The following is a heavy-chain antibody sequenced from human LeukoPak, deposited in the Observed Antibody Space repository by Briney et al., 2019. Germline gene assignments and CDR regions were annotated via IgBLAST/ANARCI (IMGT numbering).Heavy chain of an antibody. V-gene: IGHV3-21*01. D-gene: IGHD5-18*01. CDR2: ISSSSSYI. Sequence: KPGGSLRLSCAASGFIFSSYNMNWVRQAPGKGLEWVSSISSSSSYIYYADSVKGRFTISRDNAKNSLYLQMNSLRAEDTAVYYCARVRGYSSRDFDYWGQGTLVTVSS. CDR1: GFIFSSYN. CDR3: ARVRGYSSRDFDY. J-gene: IGHJ4*02.